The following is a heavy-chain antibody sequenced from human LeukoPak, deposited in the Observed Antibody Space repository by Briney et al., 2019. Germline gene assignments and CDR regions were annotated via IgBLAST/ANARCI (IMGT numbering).Heavy chain of an antibody. CDR3: ARDDYDSSGYYYTNYFDY. D-gene: IGHD3-22*01. CDR1: GYTFTGYC. CDR2: INPNSGGT. V-gene: IGHV1-2*02. Sequence: ASVKVSCKASGYTFTGYCMHWVRQAPGQGLEWMGWINPNSGGTNYAQKFQGRVTMTRDTSISTAYMELSRLRSDDTAVYYCARDDYDSSGYYYTNYFDYWGQGTLVTVSS. J-gene: IGHJ4*02.